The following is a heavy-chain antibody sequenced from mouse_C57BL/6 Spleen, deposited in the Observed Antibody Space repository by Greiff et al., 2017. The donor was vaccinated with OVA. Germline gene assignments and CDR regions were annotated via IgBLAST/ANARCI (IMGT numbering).Heavy chain of an antibody. CDR3: ARSNKYYAMDD. D-gene: IGHD2-5*01. Sequence: EVQLQQSGPGLVKPSQSLPLPCSVPGYSITSGYYWNWLRHLPGNQLEWVGYICYDGSNNYNPSLKSRNAITRDTSKNQYFLKLNSVTTEDTATYYCARSNKYYAMDDWGQGTTVTVSS. CDR2: ICYDGSN. J-gene: IGHJ4*01. CDR1: GYSITSGYY. V-gene: IGHV3-6*01.